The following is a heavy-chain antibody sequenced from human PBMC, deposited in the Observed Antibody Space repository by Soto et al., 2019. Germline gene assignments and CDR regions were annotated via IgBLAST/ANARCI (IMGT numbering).Heavy chain of an antibody. J-gene: IGHJ5*02. CDR1: AGCITTSY. D-gene: IGHD3-22*01. CDR3: ASSGIVGREVNTWFDP. Sequence: PSDSLYITCAVSAGCITTSYWSWIRKHIGKALEWIGYISYRGSTNYNPSLKSRLTISIDTSKSQISLKLTSMTTADTAVYYCASSGIVGREVNTWFDPWGQGTLVTVPS. CDR2: ISYRGST. V-gene: IGHV4-59*07.